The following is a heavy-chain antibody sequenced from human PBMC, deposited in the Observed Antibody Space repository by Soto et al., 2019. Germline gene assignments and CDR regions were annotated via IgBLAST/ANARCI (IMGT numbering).Heavy chain of an antibody. Sequence: GGSLRRSWAASGFTFSSYIMNWVRQAPGKGLEWVSYISSSSSTIYYADSVKGRFTISRDNAKNSLYLQMNSLRDEDTAVYYCARDYYDSSGYYPGQNAFDIWGQGTMVTVSS. D-gene: IGHD3-22*01. V-gene: IGHV3-48*02. J-gene: IGHJ3*02. CDR1: GFTFSSYI. CDR2: ISSSSSTI. CDR3: ARDYYDSSGYYPGQNAFDI.